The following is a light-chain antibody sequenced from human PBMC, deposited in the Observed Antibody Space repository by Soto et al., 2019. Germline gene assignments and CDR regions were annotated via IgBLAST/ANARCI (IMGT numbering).Light chain of an antibody. CDR1: QGISSY. CDR2: AAS. V-gene: IGKV1-8*01. CDR3: QQYYSYPT. Sequence: AIRMTQSPSSLSASTGDRVTITCRASQGISSYLAWYQQKPGKAPKLLIYAASTLQSGVPSRFSGSGSGTDFTLTISCLQSEDFATYYCQQYYSYPTFAEGKKV. J-gene: IGKJ1*01.